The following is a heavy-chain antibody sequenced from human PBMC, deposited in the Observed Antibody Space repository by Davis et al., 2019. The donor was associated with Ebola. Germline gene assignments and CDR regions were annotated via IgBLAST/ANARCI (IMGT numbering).Heavy chain of an antibody. CDR2: ISGSGGST. Sequence: GESLKISCAASGFTFSSYAMSWVRQAPGKGLEWVSAISGSGGSTYYADSVKGRFTISKDNSKNTLYLQMNSLRAEDTAVYYCAKVVLSYYYGMDVWGQGTTVTVSS. CDR1: GFTFSSYA. J-gene: IGHJ6*02. V-gene: IGHV3-23*01. CDR3: AKVVLSYYYGMDV.